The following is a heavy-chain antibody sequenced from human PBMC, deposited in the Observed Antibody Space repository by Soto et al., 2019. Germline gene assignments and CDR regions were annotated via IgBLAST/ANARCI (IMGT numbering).Heavy chain of an antibody. D-gene: IGHD7-27*01. Sequence: XETMSRPRTVSCGTRSNCCYDGVCILQPPGKGLGWIRSIYYQVSTYYSQSLKDRVTISEDTSKTQFSLKMSSVPAADTAVYYCASLLRPGRYGMDVWGNGTT. CDR3: ASLLRPGRYGMDV. CDR2: IYYQVST. V-gene: IGHV4-39*01. CDR1: CGTRSNCCYD. J-gene: IGHJ6*04.